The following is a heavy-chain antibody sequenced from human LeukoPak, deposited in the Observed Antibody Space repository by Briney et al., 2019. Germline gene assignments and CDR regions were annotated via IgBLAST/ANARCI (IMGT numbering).Heavy chain of an antibody. V-gene: IGHV3-53*01. CDR2: IYSGGST. CDR3: TRVLSYGSGRFSFDH. J-gene: IGHJ4*02. Sequence: GGSLRLSCAASGFTVSGSYMSWVRQAPGKGLEWVSVIYSGGSTYYADSVKGRFTISRDNSKNTLYLQMNRLRAEDTAVYYCTRVLSYGSGRFSFDHWGQGTLVTVSS. D-gene: IGHD3-10*01. CDR1: GFTVSGSY.